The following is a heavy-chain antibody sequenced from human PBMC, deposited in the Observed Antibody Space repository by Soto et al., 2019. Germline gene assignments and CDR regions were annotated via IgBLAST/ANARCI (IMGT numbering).Heavy chain of an antibody. V-gene: IGHV3-66*04. CDR3: ARQTDAFDI. CDR1: GFTVNNNY. J-gene: IGHJ3*02. Sequence: GGSLRLSCAASGFTVNNNYMSWVRQPPGKGLEWVSLIYSGGSTYYADSVKVRFTISRDNSKNTLYLQMNSLRAEDTAVYYCARQTDAFDIWGQGTMVTVSS. CDR2: IYSGGST.